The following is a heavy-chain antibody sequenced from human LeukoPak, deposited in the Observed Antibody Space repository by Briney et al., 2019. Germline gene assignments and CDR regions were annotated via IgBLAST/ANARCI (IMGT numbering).Heavy chain of an antibody. CDR1: GFTFSSYG. CDR3: AKRVLSGNYPFDY. Sequence: PGGSLRLSCAASGFTFSSYGMTWVRQAPGKGLEWVSTIGSGSRTYYAESVKGRFTISRDNSNNTLYLQMSGLRVEDTAVYYCAKRVLSGNYPFDYWGQGTLVTVPS. D-gene: IGHD1-26*01. V-gene: IGHV3-23*01. CDR2: IGSGSRT. J-gene: IGHJ4*02.